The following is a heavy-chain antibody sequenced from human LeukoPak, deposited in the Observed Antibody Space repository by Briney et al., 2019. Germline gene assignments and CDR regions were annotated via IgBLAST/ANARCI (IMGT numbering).Heavy chain of an antibody. J-gene: IGHJ4*02. CDR1: GFTFGGYG. D-gene: IGHD6-6*01. CDR3: AKAPYSSSSVGDY. Sequence: GGSLRLSCAASGFTFGGYGMSWIRQAPGKGLEWVSDISNGGGTTYYADSVKGRFTISRDNSKNTLYLQMNSLRAEDTAVYYCAKAPYSSSSVGDYWGQGTLVTVSS. V-gene: IGHV3-23*01. CDR2: ISNGGGTT.